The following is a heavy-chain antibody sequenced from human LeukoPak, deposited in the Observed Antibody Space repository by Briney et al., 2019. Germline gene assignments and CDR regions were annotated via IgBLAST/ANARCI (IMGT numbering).Heavy chain of an antibody. J-gene: IGHJ4*02. D-gene: IGHD3-16*01. V-gene: IGHV4-59*08. CDR2: IYYSGST. Sequence: XETLSLTCTVSGGSISSYYWSWIRQPPGKGLEWIGYIYYSGSTNYNPSLKSRVTISVDTSKNQFSLKLSSVTAADTAVYYCASLGGGAGLDSSYYFDYWGQGTLVTVSS. CDR1: GGSISSYY. CDR3: ASLGGGAGLDSSYYFDY.